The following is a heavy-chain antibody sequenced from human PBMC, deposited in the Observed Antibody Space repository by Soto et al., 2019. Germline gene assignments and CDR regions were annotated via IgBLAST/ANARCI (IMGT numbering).Heavy chain of an antibody. V-gene: IGHV4-30-2*01. CDR1: GGSISSGGYS. J-gene: IGHJ6*02. D-gene: IGHD3-22*01. CDR2: IYHSGST. Sequence: SETLSFTCSFSGGSISSGGYSWSWIRQPPGKGLEWIGYIYHSGSTYYSPSLKSRVTISVDRSKNQFSLKLSSVTAADTAVYYCAREWFYGMDVWGLGTTVTVSS. CDR3: AREWFYGMDV.